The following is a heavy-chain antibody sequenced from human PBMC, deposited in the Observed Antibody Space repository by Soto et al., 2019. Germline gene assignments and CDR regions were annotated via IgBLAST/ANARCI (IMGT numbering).Heavy chain of an antibody. Sequence: QLQLQESGSGLVKPSQTLSLTCAVPGGSISSGGYSWSWIRQPPGKGLEWIRYIYHRGSTYYNPSLTTRVTISVDRAKNQFSLKLSSVTAAATAVYYCARVPSPWGQGTLVTVSS. CDR2: IYHRGST. CDR1: GGSISSGGYS. J-gene: IGHJ5*02. CDR3: ARVPSP. V-gene: IGHV4-30-2*01.